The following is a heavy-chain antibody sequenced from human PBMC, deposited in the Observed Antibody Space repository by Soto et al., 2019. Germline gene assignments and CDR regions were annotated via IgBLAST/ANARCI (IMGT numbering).Heavy chain of an antibody. V-gene: IGHV4-30-2*01. D-gene: IGHD3-22*01. Sequence: TLSLSCAVAGGSIGSGGYSWNWIRQPPGKGLEWIGYIYHTGSTYYNPSLKSRVTISIDTSKNEFSLKLASVTAADTTIYYCARGRIQWFYFDYWGHGSLVTVPQ. CDR1: GGSIGSGGYS. CDR2: IYHTGST. J-gene: IGHJ4*01. CDR3: ARGRIQWFYFDY.